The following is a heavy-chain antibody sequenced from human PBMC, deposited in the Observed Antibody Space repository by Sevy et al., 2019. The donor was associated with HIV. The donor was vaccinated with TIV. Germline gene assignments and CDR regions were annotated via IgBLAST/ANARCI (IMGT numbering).Heavy chain of an antibody. V-gene: IGHV3-66*01. CDR2: IYSGGST. D-gene: IGHD6-19*01. CDR1: GFTVSSNY. CDR3: ARDRSSGWYSPYYYGMDV. Sequence: GGSLRLSCAASGFTVSSNYMSWVRQAPGKGLEWVSVIYSGGSTYYADSVKGRFTISRDNSKNTLYLQMNSLRAEDTAVYYCARDRSSGWYSPYYYGMDVWGQGTTVTVSS. J-gene: IGHJ6*02.